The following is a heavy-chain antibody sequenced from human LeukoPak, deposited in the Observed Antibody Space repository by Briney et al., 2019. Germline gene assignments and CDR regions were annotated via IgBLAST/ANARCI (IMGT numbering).Heavy chain of an antibody. J-gene: IGHJ4*02. V-gene: IGHV1-2*02. CDR2: INPNSGGT. D-gene: IGHD1-7*01. Sequence: GASVKVSCKASGYTFTGYYMHWVRQAPGQGLEWMGWINPNSGGTNYAQKFRGRVTMTRDTSISTAYMELSRLRSDDTAVYYCARDREGSTGTTGSWGQGTLVTVSS. CDR3: ARDREGSTGTTGS. CDR1: GYTFTGYY.